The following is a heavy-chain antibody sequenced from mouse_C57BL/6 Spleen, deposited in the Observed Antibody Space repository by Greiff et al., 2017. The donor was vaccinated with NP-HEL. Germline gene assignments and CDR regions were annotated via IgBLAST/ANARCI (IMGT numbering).Heavy chain of an antibody. V-gene: IGHV1-64*01. J-gene: IGHJ4*01. D-gene: IGHD3-2*02. CDR3: ARSKTAQATDY. CDR1: GYTFTSYW. CDR2: IHPNSGST. Sequence: VQLQQSGAELVKPGASVKLSCKASGYTFTSYWMHWVKQRPGQGLEWIGMIHPNSGSTNYNEKFKSKATLTVDKSSSTAYMQLSSLTSEDSAVYYCARSKTAQATDYWGQGTSVTVSS.